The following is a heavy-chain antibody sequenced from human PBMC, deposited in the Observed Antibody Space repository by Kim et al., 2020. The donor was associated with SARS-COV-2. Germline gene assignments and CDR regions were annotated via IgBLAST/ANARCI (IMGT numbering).Heavy chain of an antibody. CDR3: ARHGEYSSSWGNWFDP. CDR2: IYPGDSDT. CDR1: GYSFTSYW. Sequence: GESLKISCKGSGYSFTSYWIGWVRQMPGKGLEWMGIIYPGDSDTRYSPSFQGQVTISADKSISTAYLQWSSLKASDTAMYYCARHGEYSSSWGNWFDPWGQGTLVTVSS. D-gene: IGHD6-13*01. J-gene: IGHJ5*02. V-gene: IGHV5-51*01.